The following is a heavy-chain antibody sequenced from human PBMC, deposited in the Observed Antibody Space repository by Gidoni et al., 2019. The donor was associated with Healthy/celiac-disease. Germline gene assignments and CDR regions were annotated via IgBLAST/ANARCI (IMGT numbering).Heavy chain of an antibody. D-gene: IGHD3-3*01. CDR2: ISSSGSTI. CDR1: GLTFSDYY. Sequence: QVQLVESGGGLVKPGGSLRLSGAASGLTFSDYYMSWIRQAPGKGLEWVSYISSSGSTIYYADSVKGRFTISRDNAKNSLYLQMNILRAEDTAVYYCAREGDFWSFYYYYGMDVWGQGTTVTVSS. CDR3: AREGDFWSFYYYYGMDV. V-gene: IGHV3-11*01. J-gene: IGHJ6*02.